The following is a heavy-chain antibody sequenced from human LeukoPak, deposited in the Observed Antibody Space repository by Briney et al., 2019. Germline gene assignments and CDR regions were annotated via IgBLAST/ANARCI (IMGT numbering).Heavy chain of an antibody. CDR2: INGDASST. CDR3: ARALNGFDI. J-gene: IGHJ3*02. Sequence: GESLRLSCAGSGFTFNTYWMHWVRQAPGKGLVWVSRINGDASSTNYADSVKGRFTISRDNAKNTLYLQMDNLRAEDTAVYYCARALNGFDIWGPGTLVTVSS. V-gene: IGHV3-74*01. CDR1: GFTFNTYW.